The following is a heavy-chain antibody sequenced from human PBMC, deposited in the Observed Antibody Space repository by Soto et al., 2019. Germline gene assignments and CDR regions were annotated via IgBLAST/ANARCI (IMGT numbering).Heavy chain of an antibody. J-gene: IGHJ6*02. CDR1: GGTFSSYA. CDR3: ARYRSGGSCYLTENDYYGMDV. Sequence: QVQLVQSGAEVKKPGSSVKVSCKASGGTFSSYAISWVRQAPGQGLEWMGGIIPIFGTANYAQKFQGRVTITADESTSTAYMELSSLRSEDTAVYYCARYRSGGSCYLTENDYYGMDVWGQGTTVTVSS. CDR2: IIPIFGTA. D-gene: IGHD2-15*01. V-gene: IGHV1-69*01.